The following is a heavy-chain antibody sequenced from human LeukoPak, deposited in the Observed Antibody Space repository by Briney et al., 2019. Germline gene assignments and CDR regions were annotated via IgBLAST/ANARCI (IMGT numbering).Heavy chain of an antibody. Sequence: PGGSLRLSCAASGFTVSSNYMSWVRQTLEKGLEWVSSIAGDGASFYADSVKGRFTISRDNSKNTLYLQMNSLRAEDTAVYYCAKRSRGYYYDSSGHFDYWGQGTLVTVSS. CDR3: AKRSRGYYYDSSGHFDY. J-gene: IGHJ4*02. D-gene: IGHD3-22*01. CDR2: IAGDGAS. V-gene: IGHV3-53*01. CDR1: GFTVSSNY.